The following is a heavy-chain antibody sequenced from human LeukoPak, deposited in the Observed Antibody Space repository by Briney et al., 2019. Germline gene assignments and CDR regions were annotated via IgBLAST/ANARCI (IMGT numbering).Heavy chain of an antibody. J-gene: IGHJ4*02. CDR3: AREPLPYYYDSSGSTIDY. Sequence: GASVKVSCKASGYTFTSYGISWVRQAPGQGLEWMGWISAYNGNTNYAQKLQGRVTMTTDTSTSTAYMELRSLRSDDTAVYYCAREPLPYYYDSSGSTIDYWGQGTLVTVSS. CDR1: GYTFTSYG. V-gene: IGHV1-18*01. D-gene: IGHD3-22*01. CDR2: ISAYNGNT.